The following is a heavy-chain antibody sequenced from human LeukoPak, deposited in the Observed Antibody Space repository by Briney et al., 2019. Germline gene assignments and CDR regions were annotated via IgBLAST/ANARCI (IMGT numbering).Heavy chain of an antibody. CDR3: ARRRIVVVTEGPNYFDC. J-gene: IGHJ4*02. CDR2: INWNGATT. Sequence: PGGSLRLSCAASGFTFDDYGMGWVRQGPGKGLEWVSGINWNGATTEYGDSVKGRFTISRDNAKNSLYLQMNSLRAEDTALYFCARRRIVVVTEGPNYFDCWGQGTLVTVSS. CDR1: GFTFDDYG. V-gene: IGHV3-20*04. D-gene: IGHD2-21*02.